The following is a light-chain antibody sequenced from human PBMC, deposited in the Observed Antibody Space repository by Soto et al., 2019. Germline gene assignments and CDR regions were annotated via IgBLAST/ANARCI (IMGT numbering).Light chain of an antibody. CDR2: EVS. CDR1: SSDVGGYNY. Sequence: QSALTQPPSASGSRGQSVTISCTGTSSDVGGYNYVSWYQQHPGKAPKLMIYEVSKRPSGVPDRFSGSKSGNTASLTVSGFKPDDDADSYSISYAGSNNVGVFGGGTKQTV. V-gene: IGLV2-8*01. J-gene: IGLJ3*02. CDR3: ISYAGSNNVGV.